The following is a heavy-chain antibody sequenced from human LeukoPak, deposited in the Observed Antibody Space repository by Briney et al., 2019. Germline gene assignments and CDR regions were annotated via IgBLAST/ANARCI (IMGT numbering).Heavy chain of an antibody. J-gene: IGHJ4*02. CDR1: GFTFSSYG. CDR2: ISNDGSNK. CDR3: AKVDIVATIDAGRLVDY. V-gene: IGHV3-30*18. D-gene: IGHD5-12*01. Sequence: GGSLRLSCAASGFTFSSYGMQWFRQAPDKGLEWVAAISNDGSNKYYADSVKGRFTISRDDSKNTLYLQMNSLRAEDTAVYYCAKVDIVATIDAGRLVDYWGQGTLVTVSS.